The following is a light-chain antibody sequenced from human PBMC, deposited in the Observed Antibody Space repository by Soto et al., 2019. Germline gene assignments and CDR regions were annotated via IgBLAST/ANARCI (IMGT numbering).Light chain of an antibody. Sequence: EIVLTQSPATLSLSPGERVALSCRASQSVGSHLAWYQQKPGQAPRLLIYDASSRATGIPARFSGSGSGTDFSLTISSLDPEDFSVYYCQHHTNWPPVTFGQGTRLDVK. V-gene: IGKV3-11*01. J-gene: IGKJ5*01. CDR1: QSVGSH. CDR3: QHHTNWPPVT. CDR2: DAS.